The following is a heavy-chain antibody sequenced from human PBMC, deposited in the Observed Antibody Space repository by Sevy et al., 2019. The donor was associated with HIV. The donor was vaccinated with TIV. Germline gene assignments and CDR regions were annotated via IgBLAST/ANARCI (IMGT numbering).Heavy chain of an antibody. D-gene: IGHD3-16*01. CDR2: ISSYNGNT. Sequence: ASVKVSCKASGYTFTSHGINWVRQAPGQGLEWMGWISSYNGNTNYEHKVQGRVTMTTDTSTSTGYMELRSLGSDDTAVYYCARDRGRSNYNYYGLDVWGQGTTVTVSS. CDR1: GYTFTSHG. J-gene: IGHJ6*02. CDR3: ARDRGRSNYNYYGLDV. V-gene: IGHV1-18*01.